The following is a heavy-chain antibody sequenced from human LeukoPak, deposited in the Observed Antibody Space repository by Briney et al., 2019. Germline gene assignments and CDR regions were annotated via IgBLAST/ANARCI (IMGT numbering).Heavy chain of an antibody. Sequence: SETLSLTCAVSGGSFSGYYWSWIRQPPGKGLEWIGETNHSGSTNYNPSLKSRVTISVDTSKNQFSLKPSSVTAADTAVYYCARGHRVYSSSWYRDYWGQGTLVTVSS. CDR1: GGSFSGYY. D-gene: IGHD6-13*01. V-gene: IGHV4-34*01. J-gene: IGHJ4*02. CDR2: TNHSGST. CDR3: ARGHRVYSSSWYRDY.